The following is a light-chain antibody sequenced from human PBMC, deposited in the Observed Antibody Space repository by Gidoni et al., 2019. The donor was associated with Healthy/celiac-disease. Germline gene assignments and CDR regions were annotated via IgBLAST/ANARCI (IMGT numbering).Light chain of an antibody. CDR2: LGS. Sequence: IVLTQSPLSLLVTPGEPASISCRSSQSLLHSNGYNYLDWYLQKPGQSPQLLIYLGSNRASGVPDRFSGSGSGTDFTLKISRVEAEDVGVYYCMQALQNLWTFGQGTKVEIK. CDR1: QSLLHSNGYNY. CDR3: MQALQNLWT. V-gene: IGKV2-28*01. J-gene: IGKJ1*01.